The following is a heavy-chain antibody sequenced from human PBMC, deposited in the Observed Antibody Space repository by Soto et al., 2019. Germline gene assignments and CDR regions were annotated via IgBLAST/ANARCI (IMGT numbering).Heavy chain of an antibody. CDR1: GYTFTGYY. J-gene: IGHJ3*02. V-gene: IGHV1-2*04. CDR2: INPNSGGT. Sequence: ASVKVSCKASGYTFTGYYMHWVRQAPGQGLEWMGWINPNSGGTNYAQKFQGWVTMTRDTSISTAYMELSRLRSDDTAVYYCAREGNRYCSGGSCYTNGRAFDIWGRGTMVTVSS. D-gene: IGHD2-15*01. CDR3: AREGNRYCSGGSCYTNGRAFDI.